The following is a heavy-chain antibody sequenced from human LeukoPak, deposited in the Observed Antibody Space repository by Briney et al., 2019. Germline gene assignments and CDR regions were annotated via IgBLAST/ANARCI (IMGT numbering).Heavy chain of an antibody. CDR1: GFTFSSYS. CDR3: ARGRSGYSPKGLFDY. V-gene: IGHV3-21*01. J-gene: IGHJ4*02. CDR2: ISSSSSYI. D-gene: IGHD3-3*01. Sequence: GGSLRLSCAAPGFTFSSYSMNWVRQAPGKGLEWVSSISSSSSYIYYADSVKGRFTISRDNAKNSLYLQMNSLRAEDTAVYYCARGRSGYSPKGLFDYWGQGTLVTVSS.